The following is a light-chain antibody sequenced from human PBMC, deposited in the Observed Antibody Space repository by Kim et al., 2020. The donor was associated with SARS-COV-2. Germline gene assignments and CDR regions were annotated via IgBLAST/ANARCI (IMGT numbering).Light chain of an antibody. CDR3: LLYYSGAIRV. Sequence: QAVVTQEPSLTVSPGGTVTLTCDSSTGGVTSGHFPYWFQQKPGQAPRTLIYDTGKKHSWTPARFSGSLLGGKAALTLSGAQPEDEADYYCLLYYSGAIRVFGGGTQLTVL. J-gene: IGLJ3*02. V-gene: IGLV7-46*01. CDR1: TGGVTSGHF. CDR2: DTG.